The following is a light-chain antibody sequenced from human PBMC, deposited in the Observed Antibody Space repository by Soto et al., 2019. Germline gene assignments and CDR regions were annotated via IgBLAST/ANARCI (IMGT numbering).Light chain of an antibody. CDR2: DAS. J-gene: IGKJ5*01. CDR3: QRYYSLPILT. Sequence: VITQTPAHLSVSPGARATLSCRASQSVSTNLAWYQQKPGHAPRLLIYDASTRATGIPARFSGSGSGTEFTLTICSLQSSSFPAYVCQRYYSLPILTFGQGTRLDI. V-gene: IGKV3-15*01. CDR1: QSVSTN.